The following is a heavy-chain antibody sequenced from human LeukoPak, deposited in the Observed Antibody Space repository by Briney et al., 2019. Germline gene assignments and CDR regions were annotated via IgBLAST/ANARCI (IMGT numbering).Heavy chain of an antibody. V-gene: IGHV1-46*01. CDR2: INPSGGST. D-gene: IGHD6-6*01. CDR1: GYTFTSYY. Sequence: GASVKVSCKASGYTFTSYYMHWVRQAPGQGLEWMGIINPSGGSTSYAQKFQGRVTMTRDMSTSTVYMELSSLRSEDTAVYYCASEGASEQLVLGYYYYYMDVWGQGTTVTVSS. CDR3: ASEGASEQLVLGYYYYYMDV. J-gene: IGHJ6*03.